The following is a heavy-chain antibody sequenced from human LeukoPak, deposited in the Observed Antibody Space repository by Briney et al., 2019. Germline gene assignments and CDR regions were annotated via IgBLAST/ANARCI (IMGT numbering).Heavy chain of an antibody. J-gene: IGHJ6*03. CDR2: IYNSGST. CDR1: GGSISNYY. V-gene: IGHV4-59*01. CDR3: ARVPRSYYYYYYMDV. Sequence: SETLSLTCTVSGGSISNYYWTWIRQPPGKGLEWIAYIYNSGSTNSNPSLKSRVTISVDTSKNQFSLKLSSVTAADTAVYYCARVPRSYYYYYYMDVWGKGTTVTVSS.